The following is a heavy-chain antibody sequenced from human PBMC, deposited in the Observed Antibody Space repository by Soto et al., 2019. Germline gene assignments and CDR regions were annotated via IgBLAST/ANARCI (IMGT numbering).Heavy chain of an antibody. CDR3: AKRFGGY. CDR1: GFTFSSYA. D-gene: IGHD3-16*01. J-gene: IGHJ4*02. CDR2: ISGSGGST. V-gene: IGHV3-23*01. Sequence: EVQLLESGGGLVQPVGSLRLSCAASGFTFSSYAMSSVRQAPGKGREWVSAISGSGGSTYYADSVKGRFTISRDNSKNTLYLQMNSLRAEYTGVYYCAKRFGGYWGQGTLVTVSS.